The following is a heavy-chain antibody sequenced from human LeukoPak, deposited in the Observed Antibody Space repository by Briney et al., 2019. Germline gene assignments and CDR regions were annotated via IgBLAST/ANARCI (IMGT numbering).Heavy chain of an antibody. V-gene: IGHV3-30*18. Sequence: GGSLRLSCAASGFTFSSYGMHWVRQAPGKGLEWVAVISYDGSNKYHADSVKGRFTISRDNSKNTLYLQMNSLRAEDTAVYYCAKELYDYIWGSYRYALQGTNTLFDYWGQGTLVTVSS. CDR2: ISYDGSNK. D-gene: IGHD3-16*02. CDR1: GFTFSSYG. J-gene: IGHJ4*02. CDR3: AKELYDYIWGSYRYALQGTNTLFDY.